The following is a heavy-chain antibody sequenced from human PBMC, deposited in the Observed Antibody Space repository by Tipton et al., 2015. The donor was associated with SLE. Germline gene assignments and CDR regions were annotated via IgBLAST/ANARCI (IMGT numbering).Heavy chain of an antibody. D-gene: IGHD3-22*01. CDR1: GDSISDVNYY. V-gene: IGHV4-31*03. CDR2: IHYSGST. CDR3: ARFYDSSGYYQGWFDP. Sequence: LRLSCTVSGDSISDVNYYWNWIRQRPGKGLEWIGYIHYSGSTYYNPSLESRVTLSVDTSKNQFSLKLSSVTAADTALYYCARFYDSSGYYQGWFDPWGQGTLVTVSS. J-gene: IGHJ5*02.